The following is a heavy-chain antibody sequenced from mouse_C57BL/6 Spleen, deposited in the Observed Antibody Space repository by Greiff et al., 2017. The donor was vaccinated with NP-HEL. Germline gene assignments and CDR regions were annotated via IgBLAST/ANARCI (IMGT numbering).Heavy chain of an antibody. CDR2: ISYDGSN. D-gene: IGHD1-1*02. Sequence: EVQVVESGPGLVKPSQSLSLTCSVTGYSITSGYYWNWIRQFPGNKLEWMGYISYDGSNNYNPSLKNRISITRDTSKNQFFLKLNSVTTEDTATYYCARDQGTMAPFAYWGQGTLVTVSA. CDR1: GYSITSGYY. J-gene: IGHJ3*01. V-gene: IGHV3-6*01. CDR3: ARDQGTMAPFAY.